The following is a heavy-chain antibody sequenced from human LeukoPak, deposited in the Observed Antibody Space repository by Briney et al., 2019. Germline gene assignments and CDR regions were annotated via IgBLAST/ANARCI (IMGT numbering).Heavy chain of an antibody. Sequence: ASVKVSCKASGYTFTGYYMHWVRQAPGQRLEWMGWINAGNGNTKYSQKFQGRVTITRDTSASTAYMELSSLRSEDTAVYYCARDLAGYCSSTSCYDLYYYYGMDVWGQGTTVTVSS. V-gene: IGHV1-3*01. CDR1: GYTFTGYY. CDR3: ARDLAGYCSSTSCYDLYYYYGMDV. J-gene: IGHJ6*02. CDR2: INAGNGNT. D-gene: IGHD2-2*03.